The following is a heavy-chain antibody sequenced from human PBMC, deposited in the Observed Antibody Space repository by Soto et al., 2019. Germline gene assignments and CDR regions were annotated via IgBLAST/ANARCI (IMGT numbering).Heavy chain of an antibody. Sequence: GGSLRLSCAASGFTFSSYAMRWVRQAPGKGLEWVAVISYDGSNKYYADSVKGRFTISRDNSKNTLYLQMNSLRAEDTAVYYCARESHVDIVARGGMDVWGQGTTVTVSS. D-gene: IGHD5-12*01. V-gene: IGHV3-30-3*01. CDR2: ISYDGSNK. J-gene: IGHJ6*02. CDR3: ARESHVDIVARGGMDV. CDR1: GFTFSSYA.